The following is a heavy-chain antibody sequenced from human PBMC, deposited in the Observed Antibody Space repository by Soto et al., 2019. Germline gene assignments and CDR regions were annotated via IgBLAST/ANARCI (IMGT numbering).Heavy chain of an antibody. CDR2: INHSGST. D-gene: IGHD5-12*01. V-gene: IGHV4-34*01. Sequence: LSLTCAVYGGSFSGYYWSWIRQPPGKGLEWIGEINHSGSTNYNPSLKSRVTISVDTSKNQFSLKLSSVTAADTAVYYCARGVATIANPFDYWGQGTLVTVSS. CDR3: ARGVATIANPFDY. CDR1: GGSFSGYY. J-gene: IGHJ4*02.